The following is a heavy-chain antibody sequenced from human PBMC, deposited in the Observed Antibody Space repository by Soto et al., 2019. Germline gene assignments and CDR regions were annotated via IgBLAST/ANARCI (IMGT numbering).Heavy chain of an antibody. D-gene: IGHD3-22*01. V-gene: IGHV4-31*03. Sequence: QVQLQESGPGLVKPSQTLSLSCTVAGGSISSGNYYWSWIRQHPGKGPEWIGYIYYSGSTYYNPSLKSRVTISVDTSKNQFSLKLSSVTAADTAMYYCARTSYDTSGTAADPWGQGTLVTVSS. CDR1: GGSISSGNYY. CDR2: IYYSGST. CDR3: ARTSYDTSGTAADP. J-gene: IGHJ5*02.